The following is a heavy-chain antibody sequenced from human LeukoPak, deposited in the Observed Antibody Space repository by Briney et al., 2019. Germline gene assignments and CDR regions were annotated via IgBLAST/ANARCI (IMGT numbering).Heavy chain of an antibody. CDR3: AKEDGATVDY. Sequence: GGSLRLSCAASGLTLSTYEMNWVRQAPGKGLEWVSYISSSGTTIYYADSVKGRFTISRDNSKNTLYLQMNSLRAEDTAVYYCAKEDGATVDYWGQGTLVTVSS. CDR2: ISSSGTTI. V-gene: IGHV3-48*03. D-gene: IGHD1-26*01. CDR1: GLTLSTYE. J-gene: IGHJ4*02.